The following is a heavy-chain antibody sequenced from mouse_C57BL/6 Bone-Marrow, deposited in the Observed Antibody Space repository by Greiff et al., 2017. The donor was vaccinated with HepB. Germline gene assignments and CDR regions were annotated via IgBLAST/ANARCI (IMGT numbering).Heavy chain of an antibody. D-gene: IGHD1-1*01. CDR3: ARITTVPWYFDV. CDR1: GFNIKDYY. CDR2: IDPEDGET. Sequence: EVQLQQSGAELVKPGASVKLSCTASGFNIKDYYMHWVKQRTEQGLEWIGRIDPEDGETKCAPKFQGKATITADTSSNTAYLQLSSLTSEDTAVYYCARITTVPWYFDVWGTGTTVTVSS. V-gene: IGHV14-2*01. J-gene: IGHJ1*03.